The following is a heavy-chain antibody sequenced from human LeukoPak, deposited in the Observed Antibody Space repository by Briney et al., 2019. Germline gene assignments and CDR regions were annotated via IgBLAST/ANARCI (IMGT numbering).Heavy chain of an antibody. CDR2: ANVGGHR. Sequence: SDTLSLTCTVSGGYIHTYYWAWVRQPAGKGLEWVGRANVGGHRDYNPSLKSRVSMSIGESANQFSLNLMSVTAADTAVYYCARDREHSYGSDFGHWGQGILVTVSA. CDR3: ARDREHSYGSDFGH. V-gene: IGHV4-4*07. D-gene: IGHD5-18*01. CDR1: GGYIHTYY. J-gene: IGHJ4*02.